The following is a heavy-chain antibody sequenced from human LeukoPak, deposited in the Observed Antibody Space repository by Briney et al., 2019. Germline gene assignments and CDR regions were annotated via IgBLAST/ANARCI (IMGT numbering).Heavy chain of an antibody. CDR2: IYSSGDT. CDR1: GGSITSGTYY. Sequence: KPSETLSLTCTVSGGSITSGTYYWTWLRHHPGKGLEWIGYIYSSGDTQYNPSLRSRVTMSVDTSKSQFSRKLSSVTAADTAVYFCARARSTITRADVFDIWGQRTMVTVSS. J-gene: IGHJ3*02. D-gene: IGHD5-24*01. V-gene: IGHV4-31*03. CDR3: ARARSTITRADVFDI.